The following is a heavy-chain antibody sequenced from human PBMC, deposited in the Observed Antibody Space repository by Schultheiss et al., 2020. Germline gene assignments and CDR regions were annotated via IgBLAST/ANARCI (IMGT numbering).Heavy chain of an antibody. CDR3: ARGANCGGGTCSSRKVDY. Sequence: SETLSLTCGVYGGSFSGYYWTWIRQPPGKGLEWIGEILQSGGTNYNPSLKSRVSISMDTSKNQFSLKLRSVTAADTAVYYCARGANCGGGTCSSRKVDYWGQGTLVTVSS. D-gene: IGHD2-15*01. CDR1: GGSFSGYY. J-gene: IGHJ4*02. V-gene: IGHV4-34*01. CDR2: ILQSGGT.